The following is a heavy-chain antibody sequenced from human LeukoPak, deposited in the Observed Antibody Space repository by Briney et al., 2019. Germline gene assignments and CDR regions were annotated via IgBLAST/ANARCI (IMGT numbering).Heavy chain of an antibody. Sequence: GGTLRLSCAASGFTFNTYGMSWVRRAPGKGLEWVSGISGSGGATYYADSVKGRFTVSRDDPHNTLYLQMNSVRAEDTAVYFCARGGVDHYGSGTYYLMYYFDHWGQGALVTVSS. CDR2: ISGSGGAT. CDR1: GFTFNTYG. D-gene: IGHD3-10*01. J-gene: IGHJ4*02. V-gene: IGHV3-23*01. CDR3: ARGGVDHYGSGTYYLMYYFDH.